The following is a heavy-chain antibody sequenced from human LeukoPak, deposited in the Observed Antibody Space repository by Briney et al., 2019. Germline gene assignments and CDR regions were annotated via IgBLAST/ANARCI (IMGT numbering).Heavy chain of an antibody. CDR2: MNPNSGGT. D-gene: IGHD3-3*01. Sequence: GASVKVSCKASGYTFTSYDINWVRQATGQGLEWMGWMNPNSGGTNYAQKFQGRVTMTRDTSISTAYMELSRLRSDDTAVYYCASTTYDFWSGTYYYYYMDVWGKGTTVTVSS. CDR3: ASTTYDFWSGTYYYYYMDV. J-gene: IGHJ6*03. V-gene: IGHV1-2*02. CDR1: GYTFTSYD.